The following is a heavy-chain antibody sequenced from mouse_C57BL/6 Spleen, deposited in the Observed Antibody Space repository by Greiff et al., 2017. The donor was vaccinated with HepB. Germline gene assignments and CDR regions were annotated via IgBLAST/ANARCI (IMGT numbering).Heavy chain of an antibody. Sequence: QVQLKQPGAELVKPGASVKLSCKASGYTFTSYWMHWVKQRPGQGLEWIGMIHPNSGSTNYNEKFKSKATLTVDKSSSTAYMQLSSLTSEDSAVYYCARWGYGNQYYFDYWGQGTTLTVSS. V-gene: IGHV1-64*01. J-gene: IGHJ2*01. CDR3: ARWGYGNQYYFDY. CDR2: IHPNSGST. CDR1: GYTFTSYW. D-gene: IGHD2-1*01.